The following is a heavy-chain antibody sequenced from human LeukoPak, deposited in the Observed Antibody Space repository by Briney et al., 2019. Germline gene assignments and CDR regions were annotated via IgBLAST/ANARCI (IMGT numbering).Heavy chain of an antibody. CDR1: GYSITRSYN. J-gene: IGHJ4*02. CDR2: ISHAGDT. Sequence: SETLSLTCTVSGYSITRSYNWGWIRQSPGKGLEWIASISHAGDTYYNPSLKSRVTISADTSKNHFSLTLSSVTAPGTAVYFCARGEVGEFDHWGQGTLVTVSS. V-gene: IGHV4-38-2*02. CDR3: ARGEVGEFDH. D-gene: IGHD1-26*01.